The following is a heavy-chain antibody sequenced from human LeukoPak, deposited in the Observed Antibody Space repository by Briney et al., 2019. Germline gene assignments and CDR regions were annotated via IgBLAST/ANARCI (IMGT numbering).Heavy chain of an antibody. V-gene: IGHV3-11*01. D-gene: IGHD4-17*01. Sequence: GGSLRLSCAASGFTFSDYYMSWIRQAPGKGLEWVSYISSSGSTIYYADSVKGRFTISRDDAKNSLYLQMNSLRAEDTAVCYCARDRYGDYDDAFDIWGQGTMVTVSS. CDR2: ISSSGSTI. J-gene: IGHJ3*02. CDR1: GFTFSDYY. CDR3: ARDRYGDYDDAFDI.